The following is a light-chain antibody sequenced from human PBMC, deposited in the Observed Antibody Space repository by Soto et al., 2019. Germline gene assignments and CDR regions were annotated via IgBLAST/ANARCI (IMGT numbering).Light chain of an antibody. CDR1: QSVSSSQ. V-gene: IGKV3-20*01. J-gene: IGKJ1*01. CDR3: QQYGSSPSWT. Sequence: EIVLTQSPGTVSLSPGERATLSCRASQSVSSSQLAWYQHKPGQAPRLLIFDASRRATGIPDRFSGSGSGTDFTLTISRLEPEDLGVYFCQQYGSSPSWTFGQGTKVEIK. CDR2: DAS.